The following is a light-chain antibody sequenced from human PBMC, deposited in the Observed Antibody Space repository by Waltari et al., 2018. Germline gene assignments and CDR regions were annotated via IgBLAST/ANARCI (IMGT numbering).Light chain of an antibody. CDR2: GAS. J-gene: IGKJ2*01. CDR3: QQYFDWPMYT. Sequence: EIVMTQSPDTLSVSPGERATLSCRASQSVTPNLAWYQQKPGQAPRLLLYGASTGATGIPARFSGSGSGTDFTLTISSLQSEDFAVYYCQQYFDWPMYTFAQGTKLEIK. CDR1: QSVTPN. V-gene: IGKV3-15*01.